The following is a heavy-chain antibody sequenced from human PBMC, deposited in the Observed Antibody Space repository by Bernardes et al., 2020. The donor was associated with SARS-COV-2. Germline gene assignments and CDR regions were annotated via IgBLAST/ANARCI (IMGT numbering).Heavy chain of an antibody. D-gene: IGHD6-19*01. V-gene: IGHV4-4*07. CDR3: ARDRYTSAYTSYLDS. J-gene: IGHJ5*01. CDR1: GDSLSGYQ. CDR2: VYFSGAT. Sequence: ETLSLTCTVSGDSLSGYQWSWIRQPAGKGLEWIGRVYFSGATNYNLSLKSRVTMSIDTSRNQFSLEVNSVTVADTAVYYCARDRYTSAYTSYLDSWGQGTLVTVSS.